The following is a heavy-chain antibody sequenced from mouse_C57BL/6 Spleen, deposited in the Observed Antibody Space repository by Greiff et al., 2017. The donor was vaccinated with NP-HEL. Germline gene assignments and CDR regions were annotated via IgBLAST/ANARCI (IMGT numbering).Heavy chain of an antibody. CDR1: GYTFTSYW. V-gene: IGHV1-50*01. CDR3: ARSNYWFAY. J-gene: IGHJ3*01. CDR2: IDPSDSYT. Sequence: QVQLKQSGAELVKPGASVKLSCKASGYTFTSYWMQWVKQRPGQGLEWIGEIDPSDSYTNYNQKFKGKATLTVDTSSSTAYMQLSSLTSEDSAVYYCARSNYWFAYWGQGTLVTVSA. D-gene: IGHD2-5*01.